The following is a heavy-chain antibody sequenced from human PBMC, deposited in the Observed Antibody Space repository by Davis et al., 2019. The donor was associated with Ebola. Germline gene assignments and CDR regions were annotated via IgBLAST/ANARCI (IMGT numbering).Heavy chain of an antibody. J-gene: IGHJ6*02. V-gene: IGHV4-34*01. Sequence: PGGSLRLSCAVYGGSFSGYYWSWIRQPPGKGLEWIGEINHSGSTNYNPSLKSRVTISVDTSKNQFSLKLSSVTAADTAVYYCARGKQWLPHGYYYYYGMDVWGQGTTVTVSS. CDR3: ARGKQWLPHGYYYYYGMDV. D-gene: IGHD6-19*01. CDR1: GGSFSGYY. CDR2: INHSGST.